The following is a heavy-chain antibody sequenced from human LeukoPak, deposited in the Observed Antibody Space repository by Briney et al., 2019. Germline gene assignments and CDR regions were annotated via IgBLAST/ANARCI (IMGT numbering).Heavy chain of an antibody. CDR2: ISISTTTI. CDR1: GFTISSYS. V-gene: IGHV3-48*02. D-gene: IGHD5-24*01. J-gene: IGHJ3*01. Sequence: GGSLRLSCAASGFTISSYSMNWVRQAPGEGLEWVSYISISTTTIYYADFVTGRFTISRDNAKNSLYLQMNSLRDEDTAVYYCARDYGYAFDVWGQGTMVTVSS. CDR3: ARDYGYAFDV.